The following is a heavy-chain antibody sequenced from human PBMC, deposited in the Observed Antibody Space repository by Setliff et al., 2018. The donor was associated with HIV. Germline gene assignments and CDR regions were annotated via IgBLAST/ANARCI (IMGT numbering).Heavy chain of an antibody. V-gene: IGHV3-21*01. J-gene: IGHJ4*02. CDR3: ARDFCGSSCSSGYGYFDH. Sequence: PGGSLRLSCAASGFTFSSYSMNWVRQAPGKGLEWVSFISSSSSYIYYADSVKGRFTISRDNARNSLYLEMNSLRADDTAVYYCARDFCGSSCSSGYGYFDHWGQGTLVTVSS. CDR2: ISSSSSYI. D-gene: IGHD2-15*01. CDR1: GFTFSSYS.